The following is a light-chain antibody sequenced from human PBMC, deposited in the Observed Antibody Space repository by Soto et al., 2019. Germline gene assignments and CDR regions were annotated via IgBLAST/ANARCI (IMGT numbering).Light chain of an antibody. CDR1: QNISSY. V-gene: IGKV3-11*01. CDR3: LHRNNWAWT. CDR2: DVS. J-gene: IGKJ1*01. Sequence: IELTQSPATLSLSPLSRESLXSRASQNISSYLIWYQQKPGQAPRLLIYDVSNRATGIPARFSGSGSGTDFTLTISSLEPEDFAVYYCLHRNNWAWTFGQGTKVDIK.